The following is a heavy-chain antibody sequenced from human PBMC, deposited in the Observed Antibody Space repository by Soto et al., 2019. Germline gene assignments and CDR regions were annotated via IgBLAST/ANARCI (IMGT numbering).Heavy chain of an antibody. CDR2: FDPEDGET. Sequence: SVKVSCRVSGYTLTELSMHWVRQAPGKGLEWMGGFDPEDGETIYAQKFQGRVTMTEDTSTDTAYMELSSLRSEDTAVYYCATQIRYCSSTSCSYKAGFDYWGQGTLVTVSS. D-gene: IGHD2-2*01. J-gene: IGHJ4*02. V-gene: IGHV1-24*01. CDR3: ATQIRYCSSTSCSYKAGFDY. CDR1: GYTLTELS.